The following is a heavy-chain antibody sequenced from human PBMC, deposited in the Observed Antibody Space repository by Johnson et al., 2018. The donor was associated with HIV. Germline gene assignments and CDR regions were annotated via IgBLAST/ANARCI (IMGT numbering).Heavy chain of an antibody. J-gene: IGHJ3*02. CDR3: ARRGYWDAFDI. Sequence: SWVRQAPGKGLEWVGRIKSNTDGGTTDYAAPVKGRFTISRDNSKNSLYLQMNSLRAEDTAVYYCARRGYWDAFDIWGQGTMVIVSS. V-gene: IGHV3-15*01. CDR2: IKSNTDGGTT. D-gene: IGHD3-22*01.